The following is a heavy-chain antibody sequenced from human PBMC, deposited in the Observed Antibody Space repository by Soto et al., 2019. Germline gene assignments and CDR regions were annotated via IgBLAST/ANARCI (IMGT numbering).Heavy chain of an antibody. V-gene: IGHV3-30-3*01. CDR3: ARVRGSSWYEGAVDI. CDR2: ISYDESNK. J-gene: IGHJ3*02. Sequence: QVQLVESGGGVVQPGRSLRLSCAASGFTFSSYPMHWVRQAPGKGLEWVAFISYDESNKYYADSVKGRFTISRDNSKNTLYRQMNSLRAEDTAVYYCARVRGSSWYEGAVDIWGQGTMVTVSS. D-gene: IGHD6-13*01. CDR1: GFTFSSYP.